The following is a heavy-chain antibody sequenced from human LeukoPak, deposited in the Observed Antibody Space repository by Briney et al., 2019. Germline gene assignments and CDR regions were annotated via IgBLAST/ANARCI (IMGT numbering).Heavy chain of an antibody. V-gene: IGHV3-23*01. Sequence: GGSLRLSCAASGFTFSSYAMSWVRQARGKGLDWVSAISASGGNTYYADSVKGRFTISRDNPKNTLYLQMNSLRAEDTAVYYCAKGNSGSYFYFDYWGQGTLVTVSS. CDR2: ISASGGNT. J-gene: IGHJ4*02. CDR3: AKGNSGSYFYFDY. D-gene: IGHD1-26*01. CDR1: GFTFSSYA.